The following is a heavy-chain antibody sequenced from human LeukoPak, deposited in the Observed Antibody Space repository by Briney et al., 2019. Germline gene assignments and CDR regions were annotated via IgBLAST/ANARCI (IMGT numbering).Heavy chain of an antibody. CDR3: ARGRDPY. CDR2: INHSGST. D-gene: IGHD5-24*01. Sequence: SETLSLTCAVYGGSFSGYYWTWIRQPPGRGLEWIGEINHSGSTNYNPSLKSRVTISVDTSKSQFSLKLDSVTAADTAMYYCARGRDPYWGKGTLVTVSS. CDR1: GGSFSGYY. V-gene: IGHV4-34*01. J-gene: IGHJ4*02.